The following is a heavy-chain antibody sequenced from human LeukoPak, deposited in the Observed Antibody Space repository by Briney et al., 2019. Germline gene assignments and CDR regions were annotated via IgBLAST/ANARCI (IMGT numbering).Heavy chain of an antibody. CDR3: AKTLQIGDFDY. CDR2: ISGSGGST. Sequence: GGSLRLSCAASGFTFSSYAMSWVRQAPGKGLEWVSVISGSGGSTYYADSVKGRFTISRDNSKNTLYLQMNSLRAGDTAVYYCAKTLQIGDFDYWGQGTLVTVSS. V-gene: IGHV3-23*01. D-gene: IGHD3-16*01. CDR1: GFTFSSYA. J-gene: IGHJ4*02.